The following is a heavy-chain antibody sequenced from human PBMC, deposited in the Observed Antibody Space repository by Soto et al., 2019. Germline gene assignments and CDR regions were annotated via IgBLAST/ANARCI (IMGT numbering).Heavy chain of an antibody. V-gene: IGHV3-7*01. Sequence: GGSLRLSCVASGFSFSSYWMSWVGQATGRRVEGVANIKQDGSEKYYVESVKDRFTISRDNAKNSLYLQMNSLRAEDSAVYYCARVYPGSGWPYHYYGMDVSGQGTTVTVSS. CDR1: GFSFSSYW. CDR2: IKQDGSEK. CDR3: ARVYPGSGWPYHYYGMDV. D-gene: IGHD6-19*01. J-gene: IGHJ6*02.